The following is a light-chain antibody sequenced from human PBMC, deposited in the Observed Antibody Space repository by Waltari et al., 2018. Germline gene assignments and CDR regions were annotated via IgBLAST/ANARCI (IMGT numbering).Light chain of an antibody. V-gene: IGLV2-23*02. CDR1: SSDVGSYNL. CDR2: EVN. Sequence: QSALTQPASVSGSPGQSIAISCTGTSSDVGSYNLVSWYQQFPGKATKLTLYEVNKRPSGISNRFSGSKFGNTASLTISGLQAEDEGDYYCCSYTRGSVICGGGTKLTVL. CDR3: CSYTRGSVI. J-gene: IGLJ2*01.